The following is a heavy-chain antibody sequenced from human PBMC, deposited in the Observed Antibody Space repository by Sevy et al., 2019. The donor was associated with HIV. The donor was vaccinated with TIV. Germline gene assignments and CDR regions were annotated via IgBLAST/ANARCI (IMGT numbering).Heavy chain of an antibody. CDR1: GFTFDDYA. CDR2: ISCNSASI. CDR3: ARDRHDGYCTNGVCFNFDN. V-gene: IGHV3-9*01. J-gene: IGHJ4*01. D-gene: IGHD2-8*01. Sequence: GGSLRLSCAASGFTFDDYAMHWVRQAPGKGLEWVSGISCNSASIDYADSVKGRFTISRDNAKSSLYLQMKSLRAEDTALYYCARDRHDGYCTNGVCFNFDNWGQGTLVTVSS.